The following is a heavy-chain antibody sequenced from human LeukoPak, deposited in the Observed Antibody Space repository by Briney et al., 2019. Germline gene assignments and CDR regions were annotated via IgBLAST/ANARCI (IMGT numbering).Heavy chain of an antibody. CDR3: ARVPAGVIGMKDAFDI. J-gene: IGHJ3*02. D-gene: IGHD3-16*02. CDR1: GFTFSTYA. Sequence: GGSLGLSRAASGFTFSTYAMSWVRQIPGKGLEWVSAISGSDDGTYYADSVKGRFTISRDNAKNSLYLQMNSLRAEDTAVYYCARVPAGVIGMKDAFDIWGQGTMVTVSS. CDR2: ISGSDDGT. V-gene: IGHV3-23*01.